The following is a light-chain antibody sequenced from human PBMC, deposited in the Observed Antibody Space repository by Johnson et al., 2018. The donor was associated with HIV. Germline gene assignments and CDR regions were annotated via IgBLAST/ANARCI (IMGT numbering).Light chain of an antibody. CDR3: GTWDTSLSAYV. CDR2: DNN. J-gene: IGLJ1*01. V-gene: IGLV1-51*01. CDR1: SSNIGNNY. Sequence: HSVLTQPPSVSAAPGQKVTISCSGSSSNIGNNYVSWYQQLPGTVPKLLIYDNNKRPSGIPDRFSGSKSGTSATLGITGLQTGDEAEYYCGTWDTSLSAYVFGTGTKVTVL.